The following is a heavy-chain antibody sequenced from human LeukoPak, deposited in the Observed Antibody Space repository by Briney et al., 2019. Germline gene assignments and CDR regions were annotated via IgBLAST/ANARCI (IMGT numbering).Heavy chain of an antibody. J-gene: IGHJ3*02. CDR1: GFTFSSYG. V-gene: IGHV3-15*01. CDR3: TTDDYILAFDI. D-gene: IGHD4-11*01. Sequence: AGGSLRLSCAASGFTFSSYGMHWVRQAPGKGLEWVGRIKSKTDGGTTDYAAPVKGRFTISRDDSKNTLYLQMNSLKTEDTAVYYCTTDDYILAFDIWGQGTMVTVSS. CDR2: IKSKTDGGTT.